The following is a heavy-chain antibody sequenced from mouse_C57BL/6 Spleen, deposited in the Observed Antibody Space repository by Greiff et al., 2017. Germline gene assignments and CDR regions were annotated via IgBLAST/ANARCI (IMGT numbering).Heavy chain of an antibody. J-gene: IGHJ1*03. V-gene: IGHV1-55*01. CDR1: GYTFTSYW. CDR3: ARGGAGDVGYFDV. D-gene: IGHD3-3*01. CDR2: IYPGSGST. Sequence: QVQLQQSGAELVKPGASVKMSCKASGYTFTSYWITWVKQRPGQGLEWIGDIYPGSGSTNYNEKFKSKATLTVDTSSSTAYMQLSSLTSEDSAVYYCARGGAGDVGYFDVWGTGTTVTVSS.